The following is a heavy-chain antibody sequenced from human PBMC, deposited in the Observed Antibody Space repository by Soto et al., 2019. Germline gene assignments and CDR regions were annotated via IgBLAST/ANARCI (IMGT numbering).Heavy chain of an antibody. J-gene: IGHJ6*02. Sequence: SETLSLTCTVSGGSISSYYWSWIRQPPGKGLEWIGYIYYSGSTNYNPSLKSRVTISVDTSKNQFSLKLSSVTAADTAVYYCARDYDMGGMDVWGQGTTVTVSS. CDR2: IYYSGST. V-gene: IGHV4-59*01. D-gene: IGHD3-9*01. CDR3: ARDYDMGGMDV. CDR1: GGSISSYY.